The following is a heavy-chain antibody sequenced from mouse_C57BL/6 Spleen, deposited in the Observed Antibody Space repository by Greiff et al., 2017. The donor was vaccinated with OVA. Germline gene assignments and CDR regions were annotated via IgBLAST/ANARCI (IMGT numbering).Heavy chain of an antibody. CDR1: GYTFTEYT. Sequence: VKVVESGAELVKPGASVKLSCKASGYTFTEYTIHWVKQRSGQGLEWIGWFYPGSGSIKYNEKFKDKATLTADKSSSTVYMELSRLTSEDSAVYFCARHEDDYDLWYFDVWGTGTTVTVSS. J-gene: IGHJ1*03. V-gene: IGHV1-62-2*01. CDR3: ARHEDDYDLWYFDV. CDR2: FYPGSGSI. D-gene: IGHD2-4*01.